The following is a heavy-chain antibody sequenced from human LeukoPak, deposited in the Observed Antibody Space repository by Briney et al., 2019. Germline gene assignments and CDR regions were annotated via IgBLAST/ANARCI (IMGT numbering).Heavy chain of an antibody. J-gene: IGHJ4*02. CDR3: ATTLGYCSSTSCYPSTDY. CDR2: ISAYNGNT. Sequence: ASVKVSCKASGYTFTSYGISWVRQAPGQGLEWMGWISAYNGNTNYAQKFQGRVTITTDESTSTAYMELSSLRSEDTAVYYCATTLGYCSSTSCYPSTDYWGQGTLVTVSS. D-gene: IGHD2-2*01. CDR1: GYTFTSYG. V-gene: IGHV1-18*01.